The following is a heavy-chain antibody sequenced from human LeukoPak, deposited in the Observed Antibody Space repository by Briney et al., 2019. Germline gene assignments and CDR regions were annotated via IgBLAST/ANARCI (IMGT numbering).Heavy chain of an antibody. Sequence: GGSLRLSCAASGFSFSSYTMNWVRQAPGKGLEWVSLISWDGGGTYYADTVKGRFTISRDNSKNSLYLQMNSLRAGDTALYYCAKDMAAYYYASGNIDYWGQGTLVTVSS. CDR1: GFSFSSYT. J-gene: IGHJ4*02. D-gene: IGHD3-10*01. CDR2: ISWDGGGT. CDR3: AKDMAAYYYASGNIDY. V-gene: IGHV3-43D*03.